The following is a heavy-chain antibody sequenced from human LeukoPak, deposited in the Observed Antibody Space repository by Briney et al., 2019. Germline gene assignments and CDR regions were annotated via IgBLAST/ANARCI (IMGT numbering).Heavy chain of an antibody. D-gene: IGHD2-2*01. CDR3: AKLPYCSSTSCYVGDY. CDR2: ISGSGGST. J-gene: IGHJ4*02. CDR1: GFTFSSYA. Sequence: GGSLRLSCAASGFTFSSYAMSWVRQAPGKGLEWVSAISGSGGSTYYADSVKGRFTISRDNSKNTLYLQMNSLRAEDTAVYYCAKLPYCSSTSCYVGDYWGQGTLVTVSS. V-gene: IGHV3-23*01.